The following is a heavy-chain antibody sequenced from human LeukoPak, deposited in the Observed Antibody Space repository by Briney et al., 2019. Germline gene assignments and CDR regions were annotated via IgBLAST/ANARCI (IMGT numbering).Heavy chain of an antibody. V-gene: IGHV2-5*02. D-gene: IGHD1-26*01. Sequence: SGPTLVKPTQTLTLTCTFSGFSLSTTGVGVGWIRQPPGKALEWLALIYWDGDDRYRSSLKSRLTITKDTSKNQVVLTLTNMDPLDTAIYYCAHGSRIVAPMHFDNWGQGTLVTVSS. CDR2: IYWDGDD. CDR1: GFSLSTTGVG. CDR3: AHGSRIVAPMHFDN. J-gene: IGHJ4*02.